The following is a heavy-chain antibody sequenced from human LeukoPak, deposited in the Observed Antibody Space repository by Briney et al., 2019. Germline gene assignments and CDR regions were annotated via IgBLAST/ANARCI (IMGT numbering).Heavy chain of an antibody. CDR2: ISSSSSAI. Sequence: GGSLRLSCAASGFTFSSYSMNWVRQAPAKGLEWVSYISSSSSAIYYADSLKGRFTIYRDNAKNSLYLQMYTLRAQATALYIFARDYGGTSLADYWGQGTLVTVSS. D-gene: IGHD4-23*01. V-gene: IGHV3-48*01. CDR1: GFTFSSYS. CDR3: ARDYGGTSLADY. J-gene: IGHJ4*02.